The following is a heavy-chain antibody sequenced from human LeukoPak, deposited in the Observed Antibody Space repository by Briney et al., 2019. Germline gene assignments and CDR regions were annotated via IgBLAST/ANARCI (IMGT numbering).Heavy chain of an antibody. V-gene: IGHV3-7*01. J-gene: IGHJ5*02. CDR2: IKQNGREI. CDR1: GFSFSSYW. Sequence: GGSLRLSCAASGFSFSSYWMSWVRQAPGKGLEWVANIKQNGREIYYVDFVRGRFTISRDNAKNPLYLQMNSLRAEDTAVYFCAREPGVSGSLRHNWFDPWGQGTLVTVSS. D-gene: IGHD1-26*01. CDR3: AREPGVSGSLRHNWFDP.